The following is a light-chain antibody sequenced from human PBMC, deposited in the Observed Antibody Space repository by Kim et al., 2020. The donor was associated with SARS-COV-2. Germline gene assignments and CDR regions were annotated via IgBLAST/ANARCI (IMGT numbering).Light chain of an antibody. CDR2: GAS. Sequence: PGGSATLSCRASQSVSSSYLAWYQQKPGQAPRLLIYGASSRATGIPDRFSGSGSGTDFTLTISRLEPEDFAVYYCQQYGSSPPITFGGGTKVDIK. J-gene: IGKJ4*01. CDR1: QSVSSSY. V-gene: IGKV3-20*01. CDR3: QQYGSSPPIT.